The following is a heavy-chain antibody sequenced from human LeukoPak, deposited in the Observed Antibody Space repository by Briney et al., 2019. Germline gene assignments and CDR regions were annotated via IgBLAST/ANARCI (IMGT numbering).Heavy chain of an antibody. CDR1: GFTFSSYG. Sequence: PGRSLRLSCAASGFTFSSYGMHWVRQAPGKGLEWVAVISYDGSNKYYADPVKGRFTISRDNSKNTLYLQMNSLRAEDTAVYYCAKDCSSWYNLVGYYGMDVWGQGTTVTVSS. J-gene: IGHJ6*02. D-gene: IGHD6-13*01. V-gene: IGHV3-30*18. CDR3: AKDCSSWYNLVGYYGMDV. CDR2: ISYDGSNK.